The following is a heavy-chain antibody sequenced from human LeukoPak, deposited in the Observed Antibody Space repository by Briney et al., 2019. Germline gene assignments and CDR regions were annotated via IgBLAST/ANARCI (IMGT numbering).Heavy chain of an antibody. D-gene: IGHD2-2*01. V-gene: IGHV3-74*01. CDR3: VRDYQFIQEV. CDR2: ISTDGKST. Sequence: GGSLRLSCVASGFTFSNYWMLWVRQAPGKGLMWVSLISTDGKSTRYAESVKGRFTISRDNAKNALYLQMDILRVEDSALYFCVRDYQFIQEVWGQGTTVTVSS. J-gene: IGHJ6*02. CDR1: GFTFSNYW.